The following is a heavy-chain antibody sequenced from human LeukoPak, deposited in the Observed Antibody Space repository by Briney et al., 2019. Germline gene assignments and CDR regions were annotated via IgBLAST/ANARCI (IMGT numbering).Heavy chain of an antibody. V-gene: IGHV4-4*02. Sequence: SGTLSLTCAVSGDSINSNYWWSWVRQPPGKGLGWIGEISHSGSTTYNPSLKSRVTMSVDKSKNQLSLKLSAVTAADTAVYYCAREGMVRGVTTPYDAFDIWGQGTMVTVSS. CDR3: AREGMVRGVTTPYDAFDI. J-gene: IGHJ3*02. CDR1: GDSINSNYW. CDR2: ISHSGST. D-gene: IGHD3-10*01.